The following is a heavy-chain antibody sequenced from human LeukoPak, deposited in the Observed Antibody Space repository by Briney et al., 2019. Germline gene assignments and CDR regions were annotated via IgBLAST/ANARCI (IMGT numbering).Heavy chain of an antibody. CDR1: GGSFSNYY. CDR3: ASNRRDGYNSTPRGDYFDY. V-gene: IGHV4-34*01. J-gene: IGHJ4*02. D-gene: IGHD5-24*01. CDR2: INHSGST. Sequence: PSETLSLTCAVYGGSFSNYYWSWIRQPPGKGLEWIGEINHSGSTNYNPSLKSRVTISVDTSKNQFSLKLSSVTAADTAVYYCASNRRDGYNSTPRGDYFDYWGQGTLVTVSS.